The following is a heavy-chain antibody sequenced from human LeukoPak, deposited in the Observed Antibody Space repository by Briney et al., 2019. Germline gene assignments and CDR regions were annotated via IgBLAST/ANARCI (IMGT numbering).Heavy chain of an antibody. CDR3: VKARRDGYNSWGIFDY. D-gene: IGHD5-24*01. J-gene: IGHJ4*02. CDR2: ISWKSGTI. Sequence: GGSLRLSCAASGFTFDEYTMHWVRQAPGKGLEWVSGISWKSGTIGYAASVKGRFTISRDNAKNSLYLQMNSLRVEDMALYYCVKARRDGYNSWGIFDYWGQGTLVTVSS. V-gene: IGHV3-9*03. CDR1: GFTFDEYT.